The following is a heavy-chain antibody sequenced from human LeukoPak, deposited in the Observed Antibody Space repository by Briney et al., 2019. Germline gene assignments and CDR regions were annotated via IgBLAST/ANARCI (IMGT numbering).Heavy chain of an antibody. CDR2: IIPIFGTA. D-gene: IGHD3-10*01. V-gene: IGHV1-69*13. Sequence: SVKVSCKASGGTFSSYAISWVRQAPGQGLEWMGGIIPIFGTANYAQKFQGRVTITADESTSTAYMELSSLRSEDTAVYYCARELFGSGSCPDYWGQGTLVTVSS. CDR3: ARELFGSGSCPDY. J-gene: IGHJ4*02. CDR1: GGTFSSYA.